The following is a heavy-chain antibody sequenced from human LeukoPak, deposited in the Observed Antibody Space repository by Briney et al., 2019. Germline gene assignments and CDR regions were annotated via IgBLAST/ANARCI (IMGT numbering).Heavy chain of an antibody. Sequence: SSETLSLTCTVSGGSISSYYWSWIRQPPGKGLEWIGYIYYSGSTNYNPSLKSRVTISVDTSKNQFSLKLSSVTAADTAVYYCARGSAAIADYWGQGTLVTVSS. CDR1: GGSISSYY. CDR3: ARGSAAIADY. J-gene: IGHJ4*02. V-gene: IGHV4-59*01. D-gene: IGHD5-18*01. CDR2: IYYSGST.